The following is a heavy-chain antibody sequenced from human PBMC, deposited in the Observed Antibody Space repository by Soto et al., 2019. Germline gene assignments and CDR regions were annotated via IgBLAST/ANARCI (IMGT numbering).Heavy chain of an antibody. V-gene: IGHV3-7*05. Sequence: EVQLVESGGGLVQPGGSLRLSCAASGFTFSDYWMSWVRQAPGKGLECVANIKTDGSEKYYVDPVKGRFTISRDNAKNSRYLQMNSLRAEDTAVYYWAISMGRGGNDYWGQGTLVAVSS. CDR2: IKTDGSEK. D-gene: IGHD3-10*01. J-gene: IGHJ4*02. CDR1: GFTFSDYW. CDR3: AISMGRGGNDY.